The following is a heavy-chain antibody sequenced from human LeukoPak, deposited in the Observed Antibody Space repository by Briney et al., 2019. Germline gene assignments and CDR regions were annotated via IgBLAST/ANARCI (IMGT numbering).Heavy chain of an antibody. V-gene: IGHV1-69*01. CDR2: IIPIFGTA. D-gene: IGHD6-19*01. CDR3: ARHPGKTRPGIAVSAVRGYYFDY. CDR1: GGTFSSCA. Sequence: SVKVSCKASGGTFSSCAISWVRQAPGQGLEWMGGIIPIFGTANYAQKFQGRVTITADESTSTAYMELSSLRSEDTAVYYCARHPGKTRPGIAVSAVRGYYFDYWGQGTLVTVSS. J-gene: IGHJ4*02.